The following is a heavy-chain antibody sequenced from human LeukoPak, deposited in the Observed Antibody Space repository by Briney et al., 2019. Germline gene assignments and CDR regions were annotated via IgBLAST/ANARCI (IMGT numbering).Heavy chain of an antibody. V-gene: IGHV4-38-2*02. Sequence: KTSETLSLTCNVSGFSITSGYYWGWIRQPPGKGLEWIGSIYHSGTTHFNPSFKSRVTISVDTSKNQSSLKLNSVTAADTAVYYCARKGGYSGYDFIDYWGQGTLVTVSS. J-gene: IGHJ4*02. CDR3: ARKGGYSGYDFIDY. CDR1: GFSITSGYY. D-gene: IGHD5-12*01. CDR2: IYHSGTT.